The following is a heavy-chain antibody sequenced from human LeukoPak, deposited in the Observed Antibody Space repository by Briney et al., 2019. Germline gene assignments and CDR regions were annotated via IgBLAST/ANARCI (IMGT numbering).Heavy chain of an antibody. D-gene: IGHD2-8*01. CDR3: ARESGCYLWRSWLNP. J-gene: IGHJ5*02. Sequence: SETLSLSCTVSGGSINSYYWTWIRQPPGKGLEWIGNIYNSGNTNYNPYLKSRVTISVDTSKNQFSLKLNSVTAADTAVYYCARESGCYLWRSWLNPWGQGTLVTVS. CDR1: GGSINSYY. V-gene: IGHV4-59*01. CDR2: IYNSGNT.